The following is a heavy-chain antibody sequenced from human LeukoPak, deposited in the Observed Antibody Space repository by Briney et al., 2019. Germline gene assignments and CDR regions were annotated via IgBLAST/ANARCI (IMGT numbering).Heavy chain of an antibody. CDR3: VRGRNYRLYYFDY. V-gene: IGHV4-4*07. D-gene: IGHD3-10*01. J-gene: IGHJ4*02. CDR2: IYAAESS. CDR1: GDSVSRSY. Sequence: PSETLSLTCTVSGDSVSRSYWGWIRQSAGKGLEWIGRIYAAESSKYNPSLRGRVSISIDTSASQFSLRLNSMTAADTAVYYCVRGRNYRLYYFDYWGQGVLVTVSS.